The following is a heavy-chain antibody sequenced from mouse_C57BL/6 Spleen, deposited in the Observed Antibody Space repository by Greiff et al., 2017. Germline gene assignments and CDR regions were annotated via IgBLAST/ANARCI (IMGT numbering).Heavy chain of an antibody. V-gene: IGHV14-4*01. CDR2: IDPENGDT. CDR3: TKGTYYFDY. CDR1: GFNIKDDY. D-gene: IGHD3-3*01. J-gene: IGHJ2*01. Sequence: EVQLVESGAELVRPGASVKLSCTASGFNIKDDYMHWVKQRPEQGLEWIGWIDPENGDTEYASKFQGKATITADTSSNTAYLQLSSRTSEDTAVYCCTKGTYYFDYWGQGTTLTVSS.